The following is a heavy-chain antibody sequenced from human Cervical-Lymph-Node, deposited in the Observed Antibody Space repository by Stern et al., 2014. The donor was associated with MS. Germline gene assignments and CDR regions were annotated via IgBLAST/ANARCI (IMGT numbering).Heavy chain of an antibody. CDR2: ISAYNDNT. CDR1: GYTFTSYG. V-gene: IGHV1-18*01. J-gene: IGHJ4*02. Sequence: QVQLVQSGAEVKKPGASVKVSCEASGYTFTSYGISWVRQAPGQGLEWMGWISAYNDNTKYTQKVQGRVTMTTDTSTSTANMELRSLRSDDTAVYYCARDSIAVPAKTGDHWGQGTLVTVSS. D-gene: IGHD2-15*01. CDR3: ARDSIAVPAKTGDH.